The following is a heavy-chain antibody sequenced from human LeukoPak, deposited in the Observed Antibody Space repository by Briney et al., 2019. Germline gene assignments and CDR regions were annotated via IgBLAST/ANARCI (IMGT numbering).Heavy chain of an antibody. V-gene: IGHV3-30*18. CDR2: ISYDGSNK. Sequence: GGSLRLSCAASGFTFSSYGMHWVRQAPGKGLEWVAVISYDGSNKYYADSVKGRFTVSRDNSKNTLYLQMNSLRAEDTAVYYCAKRMGPSIAAADLDYWGQGTLVTVSS. CDR1: GFTFSSYG. J-gene: IGHJ4*02. CDR3: AKRMGPSIAAADLDY. D-gene: IGHD6-13*01.